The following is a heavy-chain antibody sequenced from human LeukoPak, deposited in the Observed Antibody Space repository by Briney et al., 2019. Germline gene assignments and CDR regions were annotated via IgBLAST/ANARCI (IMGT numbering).Heavy chain of an antibody. Sequence: ASVKVSCKASGYTFNDYGITWVRQAPGQGLEWMGWISPYNGNTNYAQKLQGRVTMTTDTPTSTAYMELRSLRSDDTAVYYCARVGYCSGGSCGIFDYWGQGTLVTVSS. J-gene: IGHJ4*02. V-gene: IGHV1-18*01. CDR1: GYTFNDYG. D-gene: IGHD2-15*01. CDR2: ISPYNGNT. CDR3: ARVGYCSGGSCGIFDY.